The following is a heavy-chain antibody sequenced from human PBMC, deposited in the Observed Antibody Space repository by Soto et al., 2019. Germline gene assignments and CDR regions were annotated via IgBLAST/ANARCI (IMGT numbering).Heavy chain of an antibody. D-gene: IGHD1-1*01. Sequence: QVHLVQSGAEVKKPGASVKVSCKASGYTFTSYGITWVRQAPGQGLEWMGWISAHNGNTDYAQKLQGRVIVTRDTSTSTAYMELRSLRSADTAVYYCARGRYGDYWGQAALVTVSS. V-gene: IGHV1-18*01. CDR3: ARGRYGDY. J-gene: IGHJ4*02. CDR1: GYTFTSYG. CDR2: ISAHNGNT.